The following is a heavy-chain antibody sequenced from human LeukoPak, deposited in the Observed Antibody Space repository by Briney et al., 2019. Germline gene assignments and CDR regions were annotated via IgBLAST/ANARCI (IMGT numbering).Heavy chain of an antibody. CDR1: GGSITSSSYY. Sequence: PSETLSLTRTVSGGSITSSSYYWGWIRQPPGKGLEWIGSFYYSGSTSYNPSLKSRVTISVDTSKNQFSLKLRSVTAADTAIYYCAKNRQLERLLFDSWGQGTLVTVSS. V-gene: IGHV4-39*07. J-gene: IGHJ4*02. CDR3: AKNRQLERLLFDS. D-gene: IGHD1-1*01. CDR2: FYYSGST.